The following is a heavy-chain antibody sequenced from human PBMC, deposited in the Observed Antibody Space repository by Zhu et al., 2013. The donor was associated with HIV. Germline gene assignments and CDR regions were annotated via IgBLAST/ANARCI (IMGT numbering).Heavy chain of an antibody. CDR1: GYTFTGYY. CDR2: INPNSGGT. Sequence: QVQLVQSGAEVKKPGASVKVSCKASGYTFTGYYMHWVRQAPGQGLEWMGWINPNSGGTNYAQKFQGRVTMTRDTSISTAYMELSRLRSDDTAVYYCARGVGVVVPAAMDWFDPWGQGTLVTVSS. J-gene: IGHJ5*02. D-gene: IGHD2-2*01. CDR3: ARGVGVVVPAAMDWFDP. V-gene: IGHV1-2*02.